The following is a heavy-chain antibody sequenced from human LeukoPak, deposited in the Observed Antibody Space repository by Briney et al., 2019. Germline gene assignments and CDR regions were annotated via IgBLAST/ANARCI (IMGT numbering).Heavy chain of an antibody. V-gene: IGHV3-23*01. CDR3: AKGRGYSSSWYFDY. J-gene: IGHJ4*02. Sequence: GGSLRLSCAASGFTFSSYAMSWVRQAPGKGLEWVSAISGSGGSTYYAGSVKGRFTISRDNSKNTLYLQMNSLRAEDTAVYYCAKGRGYSSSWYFDYWGQGTLVTVSS. CDR1: GFTFSSYA. CDR2: ISGSGGST. D-gene: IGHD6-13*01.